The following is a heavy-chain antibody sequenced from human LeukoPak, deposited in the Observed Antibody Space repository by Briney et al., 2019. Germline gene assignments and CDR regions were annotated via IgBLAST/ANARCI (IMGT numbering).Heavy chain of an antibody. J-gene: IGHJ4*02. Sequence: QSGGSLRLSCAASGFTFSSYAMNWVRQAPGKGLEWVSGIRGSGAITYYADSVKGRFTISRDNSKSTLFLHMNSLRAEDTAVYYCAKDRGSWFALFDSWGQGTLVTVSS. CDR2: IRGSGAIT. CDR3: AKDRGSWFALFDS. D-gene: IGHD6-13*01. V-gene: IGHV3-23*01. CDR1: GFTFSSYA.